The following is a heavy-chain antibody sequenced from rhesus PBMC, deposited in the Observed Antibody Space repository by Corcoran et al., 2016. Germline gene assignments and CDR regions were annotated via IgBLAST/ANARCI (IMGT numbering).Heavy chain of an antibody. V-gene: IGHV3-54*02. Sequence: EVQLVESGGGLVQSGGSLRLSCAAPASTFNIFGMHWFRQAPGKGLEWVAVISSDGSRKDYADSVKDRFTISRDNSKNILYLQINDLKLEDTGVYYGTTFGYWGQGVLVTVSS. CDR1: ASTFNIFG. J-gene: IGHJ4*01. CDR3: TTFGY. CDR2: ISSDGSRK.